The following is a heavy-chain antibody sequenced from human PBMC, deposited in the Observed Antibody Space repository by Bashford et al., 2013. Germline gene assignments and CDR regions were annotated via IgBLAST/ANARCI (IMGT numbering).Heavy chain of an antibody. CDR3: ARGSRLSPLTIYYGSSLRVWFDP. Sequence: SETLSLTCAVYVGSFSDYYWTWIRQPPGKGLEWIGEINHSGTTKYNPSLKSRVSISVDTSKNQFSLKLTSVTAADTAVYYCARGSRLSPLTIYYGSSLRVWFDPWGQGTLVTVSS. CDR1: VGSFSDYY. D-gene: IGHD3-10*01. CDR2: INHSGTT. J-gene: IGHJ5*02. V-gene: IGHV4-34*01.